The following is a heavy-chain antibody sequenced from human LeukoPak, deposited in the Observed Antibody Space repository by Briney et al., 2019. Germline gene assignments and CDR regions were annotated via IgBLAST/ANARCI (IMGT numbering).Heavy chain of an antibody. CDR3: ARVPYSSGWYFDY. Sequence: GGSLRLSCAASGFTVSSNYMSWVRQVPGKGLEWVSVIYSGGSTYYADPVKGRLTISRDNSKNTLYLQMNRLRGEDTAVYYCARVPYSSGWYFDYWGQGTLVTVSS. D-gene: IGHD6-19*01. CDR2: IYSGGST. V-gene: IGHV3-53*01. J-gene: IGHJ4*02. CDR1: GFTVSSNY.